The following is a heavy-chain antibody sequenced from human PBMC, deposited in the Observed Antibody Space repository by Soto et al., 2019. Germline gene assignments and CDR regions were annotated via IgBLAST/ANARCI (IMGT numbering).Heavy chain of an antibody. D-gene: IGHD3-22*01. J-gene: IGHJ4*02. CDR3: ARDQRYYYDNGGSYGWDH. CDR2: ISGYNDDT. Sequence: QVQLVQSGAELKKPGASVKVSCKASGYTFISYGITWVRQAPGQGPEWMGWISGYNDDTNYAQKFQGRVTMTTDTSTSTGYMGLRSLGSDDTAVYDCARDQRYYYDNGGSYGWDHWGQGTLVTVSS. CDR1: GYTFISYG. V-gene: IGHV1-18*01.